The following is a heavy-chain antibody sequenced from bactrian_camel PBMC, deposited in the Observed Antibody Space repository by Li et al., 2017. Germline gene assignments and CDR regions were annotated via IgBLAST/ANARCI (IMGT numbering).Heavy chain of an antibody. V-gene: IGHV3S40*01. CDR2: VSGGGDGYNTT. J-gene: IGHJ4*01. CDR1: GFTFSSFS. CDR3: ARREEGGNWLTGFLY. Sequence: VQLVESGGGLVQPGGSLRLSCGASGFTFSSFSMSWVRQAPGKGLEWVSGVSGGGDGYNTTFYADSVKGRFTISRDNAKDTLYLQLNSLKTEDMAMYYCARREEGGNWLTGFLYWGQGTQVTVS. D-gene: IGHD6*01.